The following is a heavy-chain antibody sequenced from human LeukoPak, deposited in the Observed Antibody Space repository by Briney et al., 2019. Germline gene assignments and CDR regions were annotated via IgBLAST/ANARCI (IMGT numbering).Heavy chain of an antibody. CDR1: GGSISSGGYS. Sequence: SETLSLTCAVSGGSISSGGYSWSWIRQPPGKGLEWIGYIYHSGSTYYNPSLKSRVTISVDRSKNQFSLKLSSVTAADTAVYYCARVLDGSGSYYNSHTPYYGMDVWGQGTTVTVSS. CDR3: ARVLDGSGSYYNSHTPYYGMDV. CDR2: IYHSGST. J-gene: IGHJ6*02. V-gene: IGHV4-30-2*01. D-gene: IGHD3-10*01.